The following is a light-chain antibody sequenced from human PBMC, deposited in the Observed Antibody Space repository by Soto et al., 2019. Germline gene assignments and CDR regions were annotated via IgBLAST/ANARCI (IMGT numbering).Light chain of an antibody. Sequence: DIPMTQSPSTLSSSVGDRVTITCRASQSISSWLAWYQQKPGKAPKLLIYDASSLESGVPSRFSGSGSGTEFTLTISSLQPDDFPTYYCQQYNSSPTFGQGTKVEIK. V-gene: IGKV1-5*01. CDR1: QSISSW. CDR2: DAS. J-gene: IGKJ1*01. CDR3: QQYNSSPT.